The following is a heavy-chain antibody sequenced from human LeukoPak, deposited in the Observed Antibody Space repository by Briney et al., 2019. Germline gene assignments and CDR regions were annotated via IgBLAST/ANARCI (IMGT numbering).Heavy chain of an antibody. CDR2: ISYDGSNK. D-gene: IGHD3-22*01. CDR3: AKLATMDYYDNSGYYFDY. Sequence: PGGSLRLSCAASGFTFSSYGMHWVRQAPGKGLEWVAVISYDGSNKYYADSVKGRFTISRDNSKNTLYLQMNSLRAEDTAVYYCAKLATMDYYDNSGYYFDYWGQGTLVTVSS. J-gene: IGHJ4*02. V-gene: IGHV3-30*18. CDR1: GFTFSSYG.